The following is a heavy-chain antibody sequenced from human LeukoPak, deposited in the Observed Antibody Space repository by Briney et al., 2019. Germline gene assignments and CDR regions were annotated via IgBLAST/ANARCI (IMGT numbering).Heavy chain of an antibody. CDR2: INPNSGGT. Sequence: ASVKVSCKASGYTFTGYYMHWVRQAPGQGLEWMGWINPNSGGTNYAQKFQGRVTMTRDTSISTAYMELSRLRSDDTAVYYCAREPPSPGIAAAGTQPPLNWFDPWGQGTLVTVSS. D-gene: IGHD6-13*01. V-gene: IGHV1-2*02. CDR3: AREPPSPGIAAAGTQPPLNWFDP. J-gene: IGHJ5*02. CDR1: GYTFTGYY.